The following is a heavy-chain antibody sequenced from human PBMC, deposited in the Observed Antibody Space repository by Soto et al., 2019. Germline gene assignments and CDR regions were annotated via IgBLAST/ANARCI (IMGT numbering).Heavy chain of an antibody. J-gene: IGHJ3*02. CDR3: ARDLWGWGTRWPSDAFDI. CDR1: GFPFKNYW. D-gene: IGHD2-8*02. V-gene: IGHV3-7*01. CDR2: IKHDGSER. Sequence: GGSLRLSCAASGFPFKNYWMTWVRQAPGKGLEWVANIKHDGSERYSVDSVKGRFTISRDNAKNSLYLQMNSLRAEDTAVYFCARDLWGWGTRWPSDAFDIWGQGTMVTVSS.